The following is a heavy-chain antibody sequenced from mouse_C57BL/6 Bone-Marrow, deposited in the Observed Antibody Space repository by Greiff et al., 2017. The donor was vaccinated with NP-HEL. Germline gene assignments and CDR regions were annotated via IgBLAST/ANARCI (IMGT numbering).Heavy chain of an antibody. CDR2: IDPEDGET. CDR3: ARGVYGNYDYWYFDV. V-gene: IGHV14-2*01. D-gene: IGHD2-1*01. CDR1: GFNIKDYY. Sequence: VQLKQSGAELVKPGASVKLSCTASGFNIKDYYMHWVKQRTEQGLEWIGRIDPEDGETKYAPKFTGKATITADTSSNTAYLQLSSLTSEDTAVYYCARGVYGNYDYWYFDVWGTGTTVTVSS. J-gene: IGHJ1*03.